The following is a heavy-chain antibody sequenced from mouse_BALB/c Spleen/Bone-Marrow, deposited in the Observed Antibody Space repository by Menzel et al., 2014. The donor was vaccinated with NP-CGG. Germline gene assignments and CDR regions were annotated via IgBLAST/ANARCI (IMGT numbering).Heavy chain of an antibody. CDR2: IRNKANGYTT. CDR1: GFTFTDYF. J-gene: IGHJ4*01. D-gene: IGHD4-1*01. CDR3: ASPLTFYAMDY. V-gene: IGHV7-3*02. Sequence: EVKLMESGGGLVQPGGSLRLSCATSGFTFTDYFMTWVRQPPGKSLEWLGFIRNKANGYTTDYSASVKGRFTISRDNSQSILYLQMNTLRAEDSATYYCASPLTFYAMDYWGQGTSVTVSS.